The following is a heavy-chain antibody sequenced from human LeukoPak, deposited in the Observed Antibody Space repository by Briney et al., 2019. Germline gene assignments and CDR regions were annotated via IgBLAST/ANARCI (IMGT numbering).Heavy chain of an antibody. V-gene: IGHV4-39*01. J-gene: IGHJ4*02. CDR3: ATTYSSSRLFDY. D-gene: IGHD6-13*01. CDR1: GGSISSSSYY. Sequence: SETLSLTCTVSGGSISSSSYYWGWIRQPPGEGLEWIGSIYYSGSTYYNPSLKSRVTISVDTSKNQFSLKLSSVTAADTAVYYCATTYSSSRLFDYWGQGTLVTVSS. CDR2: IYYSGST.